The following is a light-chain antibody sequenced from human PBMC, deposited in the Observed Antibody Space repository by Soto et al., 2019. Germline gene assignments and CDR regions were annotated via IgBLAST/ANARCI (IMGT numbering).Light chain of an antibody. CDR2: SAS. CDR3: QQYGYSFWT. J-gene: IGKJ1*01. CDR1: HSVSSSY. V-gene: IGKV3-20*01. Sequence: EIVMTQSPSTLSVSPGERATLSFWVGHSVSSSYLAWYQQKPGQAPRLLIYSASSRATGIPDRFSGSGSGADYTLTISRLEPEDSAMYYCQQYGYSFWTFGQGTKVDIK.